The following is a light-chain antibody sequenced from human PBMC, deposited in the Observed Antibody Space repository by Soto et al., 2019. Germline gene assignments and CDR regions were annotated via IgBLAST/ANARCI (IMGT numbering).Light chain of an antibody. CDR3: QHYNSYSEA. V-gene: IGKV1-5*03. J-gene: IGKJ1*01. CDR2: KAS. CDR1: QRISGW. Sequence: DIQMTQSPSTLSASVGDTVTITCRASQRISGWLAWHQQKPGKAPKLLIYKASTLKSGVPSRFSGSGSGTEFTLTISSLQPDDFATYYCQHYNSYSEAFGQGTKVDNK.